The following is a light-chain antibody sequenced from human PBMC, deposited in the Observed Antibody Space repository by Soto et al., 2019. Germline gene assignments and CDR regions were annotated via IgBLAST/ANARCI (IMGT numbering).Light chain of an antibody. Sequence: DIQMTQSPSSLSASVGDRVTISFRASQSISSYLNWYQQKPGKAPKLLIYAASSLQSGVPSRFSGSGSGTDFTLTISSLEPEDSAVYYCQQRHMWPITFGQGTRLEIK. V-gene: IGKV1-39*01. J-gene: IGKJ5*01. CDR3: QQRHMWPIT. CDR2: AAS. CDR1: QSISSY.